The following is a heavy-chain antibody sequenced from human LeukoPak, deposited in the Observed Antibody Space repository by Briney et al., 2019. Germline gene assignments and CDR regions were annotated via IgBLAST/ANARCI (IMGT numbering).Heavy chain of an antibody. D-gene: IGHD4-11*01. CDR2: MNPNSGNT. J-gene: IGHJ6*02. V-gene: IGHV1-8*01. CDR1: GYTFTSYD. Sequence: ASVKVSCKASGYTFTSYDINWVRQATGQGLEWMGWMNPNSGNTGYAQKFQGRVTMTRNTSISTAYMELSSLRSEDTAVYYCARGGLSNPPYYYYGMDVWGQGTTVTVS. CDR3: ARGGLSNPPYYYYGMDV.